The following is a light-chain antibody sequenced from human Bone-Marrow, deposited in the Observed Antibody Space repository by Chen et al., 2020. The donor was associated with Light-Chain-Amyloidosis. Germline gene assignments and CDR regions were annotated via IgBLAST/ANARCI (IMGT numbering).Light chain of an antibody. CDR1: NSGSTS. CDR2: DDS. V-gene: IGLV3-21*02. Sequence: SYVLTQPSSVSAAPGQTATIACGGNNSGSTSVHWYQQTPGQAPLLVVYDDSDRPSGIPERLSGSNSGNTATLTISRVEAGDEADYYCHVWDRSSDRPVFGGGAKLTVL. CDR3: HVWDRSSDRPV. J-gene: IGLJ3*02.